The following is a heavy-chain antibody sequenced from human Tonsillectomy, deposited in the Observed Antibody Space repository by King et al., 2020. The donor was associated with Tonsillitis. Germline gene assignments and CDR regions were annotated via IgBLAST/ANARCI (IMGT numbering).Heavy chain of an antibody. J-gene: IGHJ4*02. D-gene: IGHD2-15*01. Sequence: VQLVESGGGVVQPGGSLRLSCAASGFTFDDYAMHWVRQAPGKGLEWVSLISGDGGSTYYADSVKGRFTISRDNSKNSLYLQMNSLRTEDTALYYCAKDKGAIRRYCSGGSCYSSYFDYWGQGTLVTVSS. CDR1: GFTFDDYA. CDR3: AKDKGAIRRYCSGGSCYSSYFDY. CDR2: ISGDGGST. V-gene: IGHV3-43*02.